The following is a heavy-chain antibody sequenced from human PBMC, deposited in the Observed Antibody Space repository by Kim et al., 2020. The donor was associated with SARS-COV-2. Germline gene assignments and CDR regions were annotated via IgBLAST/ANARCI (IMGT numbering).Heavy chain of an antibody. J-gene: IGHJ6*03. V-gene: IGHV1-69*01. Sequence: IPIFGTANYAQKFQGRVTITADESTSTAYMELSSLRSEDTAVYYCAREGEITMVQGVISRDYYYYYMDVWGKGTTVTVSS. CDR3: AREGEITMVQGVISRDYYYYYMDV. CDR2: IPIFGTA. D-gene: IGHD3-10*01.